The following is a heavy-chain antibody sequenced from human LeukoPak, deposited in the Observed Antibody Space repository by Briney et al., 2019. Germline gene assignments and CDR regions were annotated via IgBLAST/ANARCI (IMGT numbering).Heavy chain of an antibody. CDR3: ARDWAAAGSVDY. V-gene: IGHV1-46*01. CDR1: GYTFTSYY. J-gene: IGHJ4*02. Sequence: ASVKVSCKASGYTFTSYYMHWVRQAPGQGLEWMGIINPSGGSTSYAQKFQGRVTMTGDTSTSTVYMELSSLRSEDTAVYYCARDWAAAGSVDYWGQGTLVTVSS. CDR2: INPSGGST. D-gene: IGHD6-13*01.